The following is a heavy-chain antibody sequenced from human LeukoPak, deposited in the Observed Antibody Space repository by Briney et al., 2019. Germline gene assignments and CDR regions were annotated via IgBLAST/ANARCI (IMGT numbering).Heavy chain of an antibody. CDR1: GFTFSAHS. Sequence: GGSLRLSCAGSGFTFSAHSMNWVRQAPGRPPEWLSYISSTGSVYYAPSVQGRFAISRDNARDSLFLQMSGLRGEDTAVYYCARGFWSGPSGWGVAFDLWGQGTMVTVSS. CDR3: ARGFWSGPSGWGVAFDL. V-gene: IGHV3-69-1*01. CDR2: ISSTGSV. D-gene: IGHD3-3*01. J-gene: IGHJ3*01.